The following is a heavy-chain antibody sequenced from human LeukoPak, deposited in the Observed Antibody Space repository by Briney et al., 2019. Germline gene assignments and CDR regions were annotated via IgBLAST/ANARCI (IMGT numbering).Heavy chain of an antibody. D-gene: IGHD3-10*01. CDR2: IYPNNGAT. CDR3: ARDGPAQMVDFDY. J-gene: IGHJ4*02. Sequence: SVKLSCKASGYTFTGTGWYLYWLRQAPGQGLECMGWIYPNNGATGYAQKFQGRVAMTRDTSISRAYMELSRLRPDDTAVYYCARDGPAQMVDFDYWGQGTLVNVSS. CDR1: GYTFTGTGWY. V-gene: IGHV1-2*02.